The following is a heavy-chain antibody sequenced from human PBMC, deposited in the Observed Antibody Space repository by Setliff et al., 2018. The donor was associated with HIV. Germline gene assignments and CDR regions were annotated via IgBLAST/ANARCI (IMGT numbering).Heavy chain of an antibody. J-gene: IGHJ5*02. V-gene: IGHV4-59*08. CDR1: GASISSYY. D-gene: IGHD5-12*01. Sequence: SETLSLTCTVSGASISSYYWSWLRQPPGKGLEWLGYIYHSGGVNYNPSLKGRGTISLDTSKNQFSLRLTSVTAADTAVYYCARRGYSGYASGWFGPWGQGTLVTVS. CDR3: ARRGYSGYASGWFGP. CDR2: IYHSGGV.